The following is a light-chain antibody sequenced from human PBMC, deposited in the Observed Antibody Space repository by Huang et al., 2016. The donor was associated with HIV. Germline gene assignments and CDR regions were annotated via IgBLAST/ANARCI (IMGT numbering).Light chain of an antibody. CDR2: GAS. CDR3: QQYSTIPT. Sequence: DIVVTQSPDSLAVSLGARATINCKSSQTFLYNSKSDSFIAWYQQRLGQSPKVLIHGASARQSGVPERFSGSVSETNFTLAINGLQPEDVAIYFCQQYSTIPTFGGGTKVDI. V-gene: IGKV4-1*01. J-gene: IGKJ4*01. CDR1: QTFLYNSKSDSF.